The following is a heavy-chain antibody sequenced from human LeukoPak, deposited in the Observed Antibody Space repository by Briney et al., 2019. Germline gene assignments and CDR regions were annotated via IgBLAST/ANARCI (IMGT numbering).Heavy chain of an antibody. CDR2: IYYSGST. CDR3: ARLSSRWCFSPDY. V-gene: IGHV4-31*03. D-gene: IGHD6-19*01. Sequence: PSETLSLTCTVSGGSISSGGYYWSRIRQHPGKGLEWIGYIYYSGSTYYNPSLKSRVTISVDTSKNQFSLNLSSVTAADTAVYYCARLSSRWCFSPDYWGQGTLVTVSS. J-gene: IGHJ4*02. CDR1: GGSISSGGYY.